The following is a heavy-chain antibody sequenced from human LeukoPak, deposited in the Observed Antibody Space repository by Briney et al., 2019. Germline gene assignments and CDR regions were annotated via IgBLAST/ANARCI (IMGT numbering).Heavy chain of an antibody. J-gene: IGHJ4*02. D-gene: IGHD5-18*01. CDR1: GFTFSSYS. CDR3: ARDLRQLWFFDY. Sequence: GGSLRLSCAASGFTFSSYSMNWVRQAPGKGLEWVSSISSSSSYIYYADSVKGRFTISRDNAKSSLYLQMNSLRAEDTAVYYCARDLRQLWFFDYWGQGTLVTVSS. CDR2: ISSSSSYI. V-gene: IGHV3-21*01.